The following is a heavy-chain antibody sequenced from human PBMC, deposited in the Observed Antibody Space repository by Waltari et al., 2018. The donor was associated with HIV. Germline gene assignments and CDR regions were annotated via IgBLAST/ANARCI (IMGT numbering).Heavy chain of an antibody. CDR1: GGSISSSSYY. V-gene: IGHV4-39*01. J-gene: IGHJ5*02. CDR2: IYYSGST. D-gene: IGHD6-6*01. CDR3: ARHERSIASGGWFDP. Sequence: QLQLQESGPGLVKPSETLSLTCTVSGGSISSSSYYWGWIRQPPGKGLEWIGSIYYSGSTYYNPSLKSRVTISVDTSKNQFSLKLSSVTAADTAVYYCARHERSIASGGWFDPWGQGTLVTVSS.